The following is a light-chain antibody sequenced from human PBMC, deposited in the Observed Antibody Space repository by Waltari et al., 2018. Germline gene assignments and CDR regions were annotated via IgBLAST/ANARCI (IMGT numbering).Light chain of an antibody. CDR1: RPDVGAYNS. J-gene: IGLJ2*01. V-gene: IGLV2-14*01. CDR2: DVS. CDR3: SSQSSNNVVL. Sequence: QSALTQPASVSGSPGHSVTIFCTGTRPDVGAYNSVSWYQEHPGQAPRVIIYDVSDRPSGVSDRFSGSKSGNTASLTISGLQAEDEADYYCSSQSSNNVVLFGGGTKLTVL.